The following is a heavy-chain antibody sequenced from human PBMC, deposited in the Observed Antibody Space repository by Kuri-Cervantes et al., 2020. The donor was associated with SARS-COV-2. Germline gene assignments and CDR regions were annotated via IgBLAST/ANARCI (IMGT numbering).Heavy chain of an antibody. CDR1: GFTFSSYS. Sequence: GESLKISCAASGFTFSSYSMNWVRQAPGKGLEWVSSISSSSSYIYYADSVKGRFTISRDNAKNSLYLQMNSLGAEDTAVYYCARFPGPGGRGANLGLYYFDYWGQGTLVTVSS. V-gene: IGHV3-21*01. D-gene: IGHD1-26*01. J-gene: IGHJ4*02. CDR2: ISSSSSYI. CDR3: ARFPGPGGRGANLGLYYFDY.